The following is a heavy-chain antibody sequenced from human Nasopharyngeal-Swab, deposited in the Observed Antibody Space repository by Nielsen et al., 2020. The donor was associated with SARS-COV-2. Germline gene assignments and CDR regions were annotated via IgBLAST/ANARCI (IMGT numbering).Heavy chain of an antibody. CDR2: MNPNSGNT. J-gene: IGHJ5*02. CDR1: GYTFTSYD. V-gene: IGHV1-8*01. Sequence: ASVKVSCKASGYTFTSYDINWVRQATGQGLEWMGWMNPNSGNTGHAQKFQGRVTMTRNTSISTAYMELSSLRSEDTAVYYCAAQPLVVAATGGFDPWGQGTLVTVSS. D-gene: IGHD2-15*01. CDR3: AAQPLVVAATGGFDP.